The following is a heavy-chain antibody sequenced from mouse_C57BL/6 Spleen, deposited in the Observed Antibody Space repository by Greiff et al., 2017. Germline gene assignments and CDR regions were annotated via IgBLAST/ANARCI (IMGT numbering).Heavy chain of an antibody. Sequence: VQLQQSGPELVKPGASVKIPCKASGYTFTDYNMDWVKQSHGKSLEWIGDINPNNGGTIYNQKFKGKATLTVDKSSSTAYMERRSLTSEDTAVYYCARDGSSYWYFDVWGTGTTVTVSS. V-gene: IGHV1-18*01. D-gene: IGHD1-1*01. CDR3: ARDGSSYWYFDV. J-gene: IGHJ1*03. CDR2: INPNNGGT. CDR1: GYTFTDYN.